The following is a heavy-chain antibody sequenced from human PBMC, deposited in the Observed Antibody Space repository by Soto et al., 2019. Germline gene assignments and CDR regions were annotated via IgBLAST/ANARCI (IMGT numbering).Heavy chain of an antibody. CDR2: INHSGST. J-gene: IGHJ4*02. CDR3: ARDNITGLFDY. V-gene: IGHV4-34*01. Sequence: QVQLQQWGAGLLKPSETLSLTCAVYGGSFSGYYWTWIRQPPGTGLAWSGEINHSGSTNYNPSLKSRVTISVDTSKNQFSLKLTSVTAADTAVYYCARDNITGLFDYGGQGTLVTVSS. CDR1: GGSFSGYY. D-gene: IGHD2-8*02.